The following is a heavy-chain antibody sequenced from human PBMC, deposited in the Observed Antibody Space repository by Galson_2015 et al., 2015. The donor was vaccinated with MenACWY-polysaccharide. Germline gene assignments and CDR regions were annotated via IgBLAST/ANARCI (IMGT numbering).Heavy chain of an antibody. D-gene: IGHD1-26*01. CDR1: GFTFSSYA. CDR3: AKDGWSYRYLDY. J-gene: IGHJ4*02. Sequence: SLRLSCAASGFTFSSYAMTWVRQAPGKGLEWLSSISGSGDSTYYAGSVKGRFTISRDNSKNTLYLQTNSLRAEDTAVYYCAKDGWSYRYLDYWGQGTLVTVSS. V-gene: IGHV3-23*01. CDR2: ISGSGDST.